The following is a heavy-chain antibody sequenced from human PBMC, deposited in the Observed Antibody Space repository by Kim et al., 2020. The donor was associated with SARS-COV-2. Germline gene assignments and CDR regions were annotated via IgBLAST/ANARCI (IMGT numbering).Heavy chain of an antibody. CDR3: AGKRGPDYHNGLDV. CDR2: ITAGNGNT. Sequence: ASVKVSCKASGYTSTDYAIHWVRQAPGQRLEWMGWITAGNGNTKYSQNFQGRFTITRDTSASTAYMELSSLRSEDTAVYYCAGKRGPDYHNGLDVWGQGTTVTVSS. J-gene: IGHJ6*02. CDR1: GYTSTDYA. V-gene: IGHV1-3*01.